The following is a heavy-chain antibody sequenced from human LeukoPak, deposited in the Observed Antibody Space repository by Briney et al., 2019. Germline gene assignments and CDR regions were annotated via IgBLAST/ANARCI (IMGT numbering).Heavy chain of an antibody. CDR3: ARDHHSSGCAPSNWFDP. CDR2: IYYSGST. D-gene: IGHD6-19*01. J-gene: IGHJ5*02. Sequence: SETLSLTCTVSGGSISSYYWSWIRQPPGRGLEWIGYIYYSGSTNYNPSLKSRVTISVDTSKNQFSLKLSSVTAADTAVYYCARDHHSSGCAPSNWFDPWGQGTLVTVSS. CDR1: GGSISSYY. V-gene: IGHV4-59*12.